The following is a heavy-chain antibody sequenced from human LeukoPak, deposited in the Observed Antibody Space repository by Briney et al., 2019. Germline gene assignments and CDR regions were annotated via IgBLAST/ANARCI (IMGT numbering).Heavy chain of an antibody. D-gene: IGHD4-17*01. J-gene: IGHJ4*02. Sequence: GASVKVSCKASGYTFTSYAMHWVRQAPGQRLEWMGWINAGNGNTKYSQKFQGRVTITRDTSASTAYMELSSLRSEDTAVYYCARDYGRGYYFDYWGQGTLVTVSS. V-gene: IGHV1-3*01. CDR3: ARDYGRGYYFDY. CDR1: GYTFTSYA. CDR2: INAGNGNT.